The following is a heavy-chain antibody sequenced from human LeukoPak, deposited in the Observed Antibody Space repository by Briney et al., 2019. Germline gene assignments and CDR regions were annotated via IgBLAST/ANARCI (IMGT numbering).Heavy chain of an antibody. CDR2: IYHSGYT. CDR3: ASRNDYVWGT. J-gene: IGHJ4*02. CDR1: GVSISSNNW. Sequence: SETLSLTCAVSGVSISSNNWWSWVRQPPGKGLEWIGEIYHSGYTNYNPPLKSRVTISLDISKNQSSLKLSSVTAADTAVYYCASRNDYVWGTWGQGTLVTVSS. V-gene: IGHV4-4*02. D-gene: IGHD3-16*01.